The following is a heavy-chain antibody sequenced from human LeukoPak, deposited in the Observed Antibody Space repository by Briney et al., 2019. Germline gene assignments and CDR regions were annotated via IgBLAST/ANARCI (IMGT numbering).Heavy chain of an antibody. CDR3: ATGGGQLLRSYYYYYMDV. CDR1: GGTFSSYA. V-gene: IGHV1-69*05. CDR2: IIPIFGTA. D-gene: IGHD6-6*01. Sequence: ASVKVSCKASGGTFSSYAISWVRQAPGQGLEWMGGIIPIFGTANYAQKFQGRVTITTDESTSTAYMELSSLRSEDTAVYYCATGGGQLLRSYYYYYMDVWGKGTTVTVSS. J-gene: IGHJ6*03.